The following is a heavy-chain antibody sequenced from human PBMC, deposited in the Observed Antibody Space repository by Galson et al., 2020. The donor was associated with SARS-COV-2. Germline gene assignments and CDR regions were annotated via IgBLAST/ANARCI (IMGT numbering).Heavy chain of an antibody. D-gene: IGHD5-18*01. V-gene: IGHV4-30-2*01. CDR3: ARVLLGDTYYYYGMDV. Sequence: SETLSLTCAVSGGSISSAKSWGWIRQPPGKGLEWIGFIYNSGNTYYNPSLKSRVGVSVDRSKNQFSLRLNSVTAADTAVYYCARVLLGDTYYYYGMDVWGPGTTVTVSS. J-gene: IGHJ6*01. CDR2: IYNSGNT. CDR1: GGSISSAKS.